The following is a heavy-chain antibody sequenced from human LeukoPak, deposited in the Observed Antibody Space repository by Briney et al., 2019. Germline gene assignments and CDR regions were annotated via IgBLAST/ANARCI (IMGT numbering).Heavy chain of an antibody. D-gene: IGHD3-10*01. CDR1: GGSISSYY. V-gene: IGHV4-59*12. Sequence: SETLSLTCTVSGGSISSYYWSWIRQPPGKGLEWIGYIYHSGSTYYNPSLKSRVTISVDRSKNQFSLKLSSVTAADTAVYYCARISTMVRSQIDYYYYYGMDVWGQGTTVTVSS. J-gene: IGHJ6*02. CDR3: ARISTMVRSQIDYYYYYGMDV. CDR2: IYHSGST.